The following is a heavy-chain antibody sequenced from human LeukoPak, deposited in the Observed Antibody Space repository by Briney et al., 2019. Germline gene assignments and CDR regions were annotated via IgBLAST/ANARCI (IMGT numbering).Heavy chain of an antibody. D-gene: IGHD4-17*01. J-gene: IGHJ4*02. Sequence: SETLSLTCAVYGGSFSGYYWSWIRQPPGKGLEWIGEINYSGSTNYNPSLKSRVTISVDKSKNQFSLKLSSVTAADTAVYYCARRSGDYEYWGQGTLVTVSS. CDR3: ARRSGDYEY. V-gene: IGHV4-34*01. CDR2: INYSGST. CDR1: GGSFSGYY.